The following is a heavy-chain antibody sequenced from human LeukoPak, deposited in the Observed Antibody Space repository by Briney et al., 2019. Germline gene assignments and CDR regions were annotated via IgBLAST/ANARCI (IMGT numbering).Heavy chain of an antibody. J-gene: IGHJ3*02. V-gene: IGHV4-59*01. D-gene: IGHD2-15*01. CDR2: IYYSGST. CDR3: ARPGLGFDAFDI. CDR1: GGSISSYY. Sequence: PSETLSLTCTVSGGSISSYYLSWIRQPPGKGLEWIGYIYYSGSTNYNPSLKSRVTISVDTSKNQFSLKLSSVTAADTAVYYCARPGLGFDAFDIWGQGTMVTVSS.